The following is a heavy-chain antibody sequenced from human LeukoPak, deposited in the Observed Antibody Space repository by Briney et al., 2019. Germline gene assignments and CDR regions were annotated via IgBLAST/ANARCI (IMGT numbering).Heavy chain of an antibody. V-gene: IGHV3-53*01. CDR1: GFTVSSNY. J-gene: IGHJ4*02. D-gene: IGHD5-24*01. Sequence: GGSLRLSCAASGFTVSSNYMSWVRQAPGKGLEWVSVIYSGGSTYYADSVKGRFTISRDNSKNTLYLQMNSLRAEVTAVYYCARDGGDGYNSWLYYFDYWGQGTLVTVSS. CDR3: ARDGGDGYNSWLYYFDY. CDR2: IYSGGST.